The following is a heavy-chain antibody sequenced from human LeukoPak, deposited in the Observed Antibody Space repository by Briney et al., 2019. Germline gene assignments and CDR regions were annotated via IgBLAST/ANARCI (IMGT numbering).Heavy chain of an antibody. Sequence: ASVKVSCKASGYTFTSYGISWVRQAPGQGLEWMGWISAYNGNTNYAQKLRGRVTMTTDTSTSTAYMELRSLRSDDTAVYYCARAAVDYDILSGCYYNRWNWFDPWGQGTLVTVSS. CDR2: ISAYNGNT. CDR3: ARAAVDYDILSGCYYNRWNWFDP. V-gene: IGHV1-18*01. J-gene: IGHJ5*02. CDR1: GYTFTSYG. D-gene: IGHD3-9*01.